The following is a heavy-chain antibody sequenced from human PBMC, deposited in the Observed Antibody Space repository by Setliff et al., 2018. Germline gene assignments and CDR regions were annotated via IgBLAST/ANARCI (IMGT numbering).Heavy chain of an antibody. Sequence: SETLSLTCTVSGGSVRSHYWSWIRHSPGKGLEWIGFIFYSGDTKSNPSLKSRVTMSVDTSKNQFSLQLSSVTAADTAVYYCARDRTYYGSGTYTRWFDYWGQGTLLTVSS. D-gene: IGHD3-10*01. J-gene: IGHJ4*02. CDR1: GGSVRSHY. CDR2: IFYSGDT. CDR3: ARDRTYYGSGTYTRWFDY. V-gene: IGHV4-59*02.